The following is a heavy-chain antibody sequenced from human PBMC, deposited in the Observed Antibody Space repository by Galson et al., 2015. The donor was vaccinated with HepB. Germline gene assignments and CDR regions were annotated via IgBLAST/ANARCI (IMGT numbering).Heavy chain of an antibody. J-gene: IGHJ4*02. D-gene: IGHD4-17*01. CDR3: ARGDSGDYVSQYFFDY. CDR1: GFTFSRYW. Sequence: SLRLSCAASGFTFSRYWIHWVRQVPGKGLMWVSRINSDGSTTSYADSVRGRFTISRDKAKNTLYLQMNSLRAEDTALYYCARGDSGDYVSQYFFDYWGPGTLVTVSS. V-gene: IGHV3-74*01. CDR2: INSDGSTT.